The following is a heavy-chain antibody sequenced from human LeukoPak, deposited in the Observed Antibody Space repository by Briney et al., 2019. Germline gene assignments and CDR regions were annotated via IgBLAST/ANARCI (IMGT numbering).Heavy chain of an antibody. CDR1: GGTFSSYD. Sequence: ASVKVSCKASGGTFSSYDISWVRQAPGQGLEWMGGIMPMFGKTNYAQKFQGRVTTTADKATSTAYMELSSLRSEDTAVYYCAGGRTDIVVVPATLRNYYFDYWGQGTLVTVSS. CDR3: AGGRTDIVVVPATLRNYYFDY. J-gene: IGHJ4*02. V-gene: IGHV1-69*06. D-gene: IGHD2-2*01. CDR2: IMPMFGKT.